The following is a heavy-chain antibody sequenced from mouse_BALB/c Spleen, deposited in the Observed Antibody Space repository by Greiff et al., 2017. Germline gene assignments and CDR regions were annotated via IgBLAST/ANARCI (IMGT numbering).Heavy chain of an antibody. Sequence: EVKVVESGPELVKPGASVKMSCKASGYTFTSYVMHWVKQKPGQGLEWIGYINPYNDGTKYNEKFKGKATLTSDKSSSTAYMELSSLTSEDSAVYYCARARSYGLDYWGQGTTLTVSS. CDR2: INPYNDGT. V-gene: IGHV1-14*01. D-gene: IGHD1-1*02. CDR1: GYTFTSYV. CDR3: ARARSYGLDY. J-gene: IGHJ2*01.